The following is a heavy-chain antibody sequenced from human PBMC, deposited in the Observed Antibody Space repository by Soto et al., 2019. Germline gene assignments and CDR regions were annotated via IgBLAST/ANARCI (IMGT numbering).Heavy chain of an antibody. Sequence: ASVKVSCKASGYTLTSYDINWVRQATGEGPEWMGWMNPNSGNTGYAQKFQGRVTMTRNTSISTAYMELSSLRSEDTAVYYCARELCGGDCYSQGFDPWGQGTLVTVSS. D-gene: IGHD2-21*01. CDR1: GYTLTSYD. J-gene: IGHJ5*02. V-gene: IGHV1-8*01. CDR2: MNPNSGNT. CDR3: ARELCGGDCYSQGFDP.